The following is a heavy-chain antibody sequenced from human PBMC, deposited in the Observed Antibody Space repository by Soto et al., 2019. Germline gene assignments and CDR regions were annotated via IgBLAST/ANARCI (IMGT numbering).Heavy chain of an antibody. Sequence: QVQLVQSGAEVKKPGASVKVSCKAPGYRFQTYGMTWVRQAPGQGLEWMGWISAYSVDTYTTQKFQDRVTMTTDTSTGTAYMELRGLRSDDTAVYYCARGHEVIRGALDVWGQGTTVTVSS. D-gene: IGHD2-21*01. CDR3: ARGHEVIRGALDV. V-gene: IGHV1-18*01. CDR2: ISAYSVDT. J-gene: IGHJ6*02. CDR1: GYRFQTYG.